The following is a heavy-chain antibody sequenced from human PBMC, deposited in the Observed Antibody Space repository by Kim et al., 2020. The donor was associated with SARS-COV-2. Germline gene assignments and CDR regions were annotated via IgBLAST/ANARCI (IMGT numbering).Heavy chain of an antibody. D-gene: IGHD3-9*01. Sequence: SCVTSGFTFSTYAMHWVRQVPGKGLEWVSVSASTGDTYYLDSVKGRFTISREDAKNSLFLQMNSLTPGDTAVYYCARGGGGEILTGYSRPYYFYGMDVWGQGTPVTVSS. CDR1: GFTFSTYA. J-gene: IGHJ6*02. CDR3: ARGGGGEILTGYSRPYYFYGMDV. CDR2: SASTGDT. V-gene: IGHV3-13*01.